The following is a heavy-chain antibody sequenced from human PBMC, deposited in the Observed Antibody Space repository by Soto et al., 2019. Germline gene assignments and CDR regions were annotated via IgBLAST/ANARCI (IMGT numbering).Heavy chain of an antibody. D-gene: IGHD5-12*01. V-gene: IGHV4-59*02. CDR1: GASVTTSY. Sequence: QVQLEESGPGLVKPSETLSLACSVSGASVTTSYWNWIRQPPGKTLEWIGHMYYGGNTDYNPSLKGRVSFSVDTSTNQFSLNLTSLTAADTAVYYCATGRGGYATPYWGQGILVVVSS. CDR3: ATGRGGYATPY. CDR2: MYYGGNT. J-gene: IGHJ4*02.